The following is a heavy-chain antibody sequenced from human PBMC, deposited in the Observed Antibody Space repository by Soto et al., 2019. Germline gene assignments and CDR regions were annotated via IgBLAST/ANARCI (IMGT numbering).Heavy chain of an antibody. V-gene: IGHV3-9*01. CDR1: GFTFDDYA. D-gene: IGHD5-12*01. Sequence: EVQLVESGGGLVQPGRSLRLSCAASGFTFDDYAMHWVRQGPGKGLEWVSSISWNSGSIGYADSGKGRFTISRDNAKNPLYLQMNSLRAEDTALYYCAKSVATGNDYYYYYIDVWGKGTTVTFSS. J-gene: IGHJ6*03. CDR2: ISWNSGSI. CDR3: AKSVATGNDYYYYYIDV.